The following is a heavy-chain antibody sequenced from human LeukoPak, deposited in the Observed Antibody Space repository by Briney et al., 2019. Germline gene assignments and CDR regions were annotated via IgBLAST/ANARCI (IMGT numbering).Heavy chain of an antibody. CDR2: ISSSGSTI. J-gene: IGHJ6*02. V-gene: IGHV3-48*03. D-gene: IGHD5-24*01. CDR3: ARVGDGYILHYYGMDV. CDR1: GFTFSSYE. Sequence: GGSLRLSCAASGFTFSSYEMNWVRQAPGKGLEWVSYISSSGSTIYYADSVKGRFTISRDNAKNSLYLQMNSLRAEDTAVYYCARVGDGYILHYYGMDVWGQGTTVTVSS.